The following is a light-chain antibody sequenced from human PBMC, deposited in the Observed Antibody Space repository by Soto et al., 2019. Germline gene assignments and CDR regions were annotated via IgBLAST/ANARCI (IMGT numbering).Light chain of an antibody. CDR2: GAS. V-gene: IGKV3-20*01. CDR3: QQFATSRLT. Sequence: EIVLTQSPGTLSLSPGERATLSCRASQSVSSSYLAWYQQQPGQAPRLLIYGASSRATGIPDRFSGSGSGTDFTLTISRLEPVYVAVYYCQQFATSRLTFGGGTKVEI. CDR1: QSVSSSY. J-gene: IGKJ4*01.